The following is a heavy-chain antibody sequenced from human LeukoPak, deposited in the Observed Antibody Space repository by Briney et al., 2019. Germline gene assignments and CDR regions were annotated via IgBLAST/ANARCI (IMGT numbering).Heavy chain of an antibody. CDR1: GYNFSSYA. D-gene: IGHD3-22*01. J-gene: IGHJ4*02. CDR3: ARSVSKVVITTCLGY. Sequence: GASVKVSCKASGYNFSSYAMDWVRQAPGQGLEWMGWISAYSGNTNYEQKLQGRVTMTTDTSTSTAYMELRSLRSDDTAVYYCARSVSKVVITTCLGYWGQGTLVTVSS. CDR2: ISAYSGNT. V-gene: IGHV1-18*01.